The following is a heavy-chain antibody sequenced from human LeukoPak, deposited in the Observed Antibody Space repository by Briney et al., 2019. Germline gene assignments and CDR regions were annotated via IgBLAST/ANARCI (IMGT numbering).Heavy chain of an antibody. D-gene: IGHD6-13*01. Sequence: HGESLKISCKGSGYSFTSYWISWVRQMPGKGLEWMGRIDPSDSYTNYSPSFQGHVTISADKPISTAYLQWSSLKASDTAMYYCARPPPGSSSWYPFYYWGQGTLVTVSS. V-gene: IGHV5-10-1*01. CDR1: GYSFTSYW. CDR2: IDPSDSYT. J-gene: IGHJ4*02. CDR3: ARPPPGSSSWYPFYY.